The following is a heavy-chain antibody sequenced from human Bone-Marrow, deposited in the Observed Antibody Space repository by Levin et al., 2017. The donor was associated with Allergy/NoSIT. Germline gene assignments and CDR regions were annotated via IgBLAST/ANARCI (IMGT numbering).Heavy chain of an antibody. CDR3: ASNGRGGWGRY. J-gene: IGHJ4*02. Sequence: SQTLSLTCAVYGGSFSGYYWSWIRQPPGKGLEWIGEINHSGSTNYNPSLKSRVTISVDTSKNQFSLKLSSVTAADTAVYYCASNGRGGWGRYWGQGTLVTVSS. CDR2: INHSGST. D-gene: IGHD3-10*01. V-gene: IGHV4-34*01. CDR1: GGSFSGYY.